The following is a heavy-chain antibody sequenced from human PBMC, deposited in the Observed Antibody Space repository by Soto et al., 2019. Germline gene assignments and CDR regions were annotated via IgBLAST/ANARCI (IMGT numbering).Heavy chain of an antibody. J-gene: IGHJ4*02. CDR3: ARGQSIAAAVNYFDY. D-gene: IGHD6-13*01. V-gene: IGHV4-61*01. CDR2: IYYSGST. Sequence: SETLSLTCTVSGGSVSSGSYYWSWIRQPPGKGLEWIGYIYYSGSTNYNPSLKSRVTISVDTSKNQFSLKLNSVTAADTAVYFCARGQSIAAAVNYFDYWGQGTLVTVSS. CDR1: GGSVSSGSYY.